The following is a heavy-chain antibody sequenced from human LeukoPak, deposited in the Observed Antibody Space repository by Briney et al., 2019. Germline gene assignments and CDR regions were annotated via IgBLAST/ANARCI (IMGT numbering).Heavy chain of an antibody. Sequence: SETLSLTCTVSGGSISSYYWSWIRQPPGKGLEWIGYIYYSRSTNYNPSLKSRVTISVDTSKNQFSLKLSSVTAADTAVYYCARLGMVRGVILGDYYMDVWGKGTTVTVSS. V-gene: IGHV4-59*01. CDR3: ARLGMVRGVILGDYYMDV. CDR1: GGSISSYY. J-gene: IGHJ6*03. D-gene: IGHD3-10*01. CDR2: IYYSRST.